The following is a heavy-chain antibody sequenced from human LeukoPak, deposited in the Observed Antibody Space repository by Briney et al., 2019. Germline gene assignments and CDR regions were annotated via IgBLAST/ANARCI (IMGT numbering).Heavy chain of an antibody. CDR2: ISSSGSTI. CDR3: ARGLGYYYDSSGYGGFDY. J-gene: IGHJ4*02. D-gene: IGHD3-22*01. Sequence: PGGSLRLSCAASGFTFSDYYMSWIRQAPGKGLEWVSYISSSGSTIYYADSVKGRFTISRDNAKNPLYLQMNSLRAEDTAVYYCARGLGYYYDSSGYGGFDYWGQGTLVTVSS. V-gene: IGHV3-11*04. CDR1: GFTFSDYY.